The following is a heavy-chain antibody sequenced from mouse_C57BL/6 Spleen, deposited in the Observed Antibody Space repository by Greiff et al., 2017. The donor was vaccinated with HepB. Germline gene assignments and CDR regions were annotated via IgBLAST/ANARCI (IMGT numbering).Heavy chain of an antibody. CDR3: ALSGNYDYAMDY. D-gene: IGHD2-1*01. Sequence: QVQLQQSGAELVRPGASVKLSCKASGYTFTDYYINWVKQRPGQGLEWIARIYPGSGNTYYNEKFKGKATLTAEKSSSTAYMQLSSLTSEDSAVYFCALSGNYDYAMDYWGQGTSVTVSS. V-gene: IGHV1-76*01. CDR2: IYPGSGNT. J-gene: IGHJ4*01. CDR1: GYTFTDYY.